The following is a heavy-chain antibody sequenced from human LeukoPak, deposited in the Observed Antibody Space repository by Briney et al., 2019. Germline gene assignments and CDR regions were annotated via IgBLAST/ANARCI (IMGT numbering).Heavy chain of an antibody. J-gene: IGHJ4*02. CDR1: GYTFPDFY. CDR3: ARKSSGTFFN. V-gene: IGHV1-2*02. D-gene: IGHD3-10*01. CDR2: ISPKSGGT. Sequence: ASVNVSCKASGYTFPDFYIHWVRQAPGQGVEGMGRISPKSGGTDYAQTFQGRVSITRDTAINTAYMELSSLRSDDTAVFYCARKSSGTFFNWGQGTLVTVSS.